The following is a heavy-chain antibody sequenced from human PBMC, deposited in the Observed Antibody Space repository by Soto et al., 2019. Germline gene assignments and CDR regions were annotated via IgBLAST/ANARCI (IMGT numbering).Heavy chain of an antibody. D-gene: IGHD1-1*01. Sequence: QVHLVQSGAEVKKPGASVKVSCKASGYTFTSYGITWVRQAPGQGLEWMGWISAHNGNTDYAQKLQGRVIVNTDTATSTAYMALRSLISDDTAVYYCARGRYGDYWGQGALVTVSS. CDR1: GYTFTSYG. CDR2: ISAHNGNT. CDR3: ARGRYGDY. J-gene: IGHJ4*02. V-gene: IGHV1-18*01.